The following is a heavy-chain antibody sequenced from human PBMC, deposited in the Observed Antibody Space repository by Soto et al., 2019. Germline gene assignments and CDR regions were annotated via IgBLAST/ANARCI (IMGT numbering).Heavy chain of an antibody. J-gene: IGHJ6*02. CDR3: AKDLDIVATSAYYYYGMDV. V-gene: IGHV3-23*01. CDR1: GFTFSSYA. Sequence: GGSLRLSCAASGFTFSSYAMSWVRQAPGKGLEWVSAISGSGGSTYYADSVKGRFTISRDNSKNTLYLQMNSLRAEDTAVYYCAKDLDIVATSAYYYYGMDVWGQGTTVTVSS. CDR2: ISGSGGST. D-gene: IGHD5-12*01.